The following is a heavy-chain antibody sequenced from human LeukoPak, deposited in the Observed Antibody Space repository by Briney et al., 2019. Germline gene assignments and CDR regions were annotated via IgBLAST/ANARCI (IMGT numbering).Heavy chain of an antibody. Sequence: AASVKVSCKASGGTFSSYAISWVRQAPGQGLEWMGGIIPIFGTANYAQKFQGRVTITTDESTSTAYMELSSLRSEDTAVYYCARPSSNYYDSSGYYSLGAFDIWGQGTMVTVSS. J-gene: IGHJ3*02. CDR3: ARPSSNYYDSSGYYSLGAFDI. CDR2: IIPIFGTA. CDR1: GGTFSSYA. D-gene: IGHD3-22*01. V-gene: IGHV1-69*05.